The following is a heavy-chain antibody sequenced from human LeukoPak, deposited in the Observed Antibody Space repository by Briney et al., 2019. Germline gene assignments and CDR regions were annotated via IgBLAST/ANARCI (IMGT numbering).Heavy chain of an antibody. CDR3: ARALGTTGTTRGVDY. CDR2: IKQDGSEK. CDR1: GFTFSSYW. J-gene: IGHJ4*02. D-gene: IGHD1-1*01. V-gene: IGHV3-7*01. Sequence: GGSLRLSCAASGFTFSSYWMSWVRQAPGRGLEWVANIKQDGSEKYYVDSVKGRFTISRDNAKNSLYLQMNSLRAEDTAVYYCARALGTTGTTRGVDYWGQGTLVTVSS.